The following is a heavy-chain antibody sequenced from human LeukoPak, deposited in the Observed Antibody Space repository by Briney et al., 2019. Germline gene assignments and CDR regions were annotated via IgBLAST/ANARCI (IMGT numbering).Heavy chain of an antibody. CDR1: GGTFSSYA. CDR3: ARASVGGSSGWYHDY. J-gene: IGHJ4*02. D-gene: IGHD6-13*01. CDR2: IIPIFGTA. V-gene: IGHV1-69*13. Sequence: GASVKVSCKASGGTFSSYAISWVRQAPGQGLEWMGGIIPIFGTANYAQKFQGRVTITADESTSTAYMELSSLRSEDTAVYYCARASVGGSSGWYHDYWGQGTLVTVSS.